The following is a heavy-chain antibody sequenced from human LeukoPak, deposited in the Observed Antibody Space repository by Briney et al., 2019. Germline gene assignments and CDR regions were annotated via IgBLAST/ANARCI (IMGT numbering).Heavy chain of an antibody. J-gene: IGHJ6*03. CDR2: ISGSGGST. CDR1: GFTFSSYA. V-gene: IGHV3-23*01. D-gene: IGHD4-11*01. CDR3: AKCGDYSRGLGYYYYYMDV. Sequence: GGSLRLSCAASGFTFSSYAMSWVRQAPGKGLEWVSAISGSGGSTYYADSVKGRFTISRDNSKNTLYLQMNSLRAEDTAVYYCAKCGDYSRGLGYYYYYMDVWGKGTTVTVSS.